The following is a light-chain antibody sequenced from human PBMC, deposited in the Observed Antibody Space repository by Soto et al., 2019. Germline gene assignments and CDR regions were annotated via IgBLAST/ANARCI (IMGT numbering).Light chain of an antibody. V-gene: IGKV3-15*01. J-gene: IGKJ1*01. CDR3: PQYRT. CDR2: GAS. CDR1: QSVGSN. Sequence: EIVLTQSPVTLSVSPGERATLSCRASQSVGSNLAWYQQKPGQAPRLLIYGASTRATGVPARFSGGGSGTEFTLTISSLQSEDFAVYYCPQYRTFGQGTNVEIK.